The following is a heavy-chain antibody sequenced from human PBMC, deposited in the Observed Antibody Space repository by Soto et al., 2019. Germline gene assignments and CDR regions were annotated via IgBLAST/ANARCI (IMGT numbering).Heavy chain of an antibody. D-gene: IGHD2-15*01. J-gene: IGHJ4*02. V-gene: IGHV4-39*01. CDR2: IYYSGST. Sequence: QLQLQESGPGLVKPSETLSLTCTVSGGSISSSSYYWGRIRQPPGKGLEWIGSIYYSGSTYYNPSLKSRVTISVDMSKNQFSLKLSSVTAADTAVYYCARHLGYCSGGSCYDHLDEIETFDYWGQGTLVTVSS. CDR3: ARHLGYCSGGSCYDHLDEIETFDY. CDR1: GGSISSSSYY.